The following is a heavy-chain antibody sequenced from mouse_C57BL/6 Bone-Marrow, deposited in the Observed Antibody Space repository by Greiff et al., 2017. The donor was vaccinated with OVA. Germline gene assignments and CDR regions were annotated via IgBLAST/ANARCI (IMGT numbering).Heavy chain of an antibody. D-gene: IGHD1-1*01. Sequence: EVQLQQSGTVLARPGASVKMSCKTSGYTFTSYWMHWVKQRPGQGLEWIGAIYPGNSDPSYNQKFKGKAKLTVVTSASTAYMELSSLTNEDAAVYYCTRRGLLRHYGYAMDYWGQGTSVTVSS. CDR2: IYPGNSDP. J-gene: IGHJ4*01. CDR1: GYTFTSYW. CDR3: TRRGLLRHYGYAMDY. V-gene: IGHV1-5*01.